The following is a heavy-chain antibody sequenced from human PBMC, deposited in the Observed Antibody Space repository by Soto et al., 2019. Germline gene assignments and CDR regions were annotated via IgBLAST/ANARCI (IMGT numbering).Heavy chain of an antibody. CDR2: ISDSGSHT. V-gene: IGHV3-23*01. Sequence: GGSLRLSCEASGFTFSTYAMSWVRQAPGKGLEWVSVISDSGSHTYYADSVKGRFTISRDNSKNTLYLQMNSPRADDAAVYYCTRGRVSGWYDYWGQGTLVTVSS. CDR1: GFTFSTYA. CDR3: TRGRVSGWYDY. J-gene: IGHJ4*02. D-gene: IGHD6-19*01.